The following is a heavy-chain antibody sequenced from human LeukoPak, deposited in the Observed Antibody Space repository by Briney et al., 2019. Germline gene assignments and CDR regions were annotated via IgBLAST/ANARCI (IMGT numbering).Heavy chain of an antibody. D-gene: IGHD6-19*01. CDR2: ISSRSDTL. J-gene: IGHJ6*02. Sequence: GGSLRLSCAASGFTFSTYSMNWVRQAPGKGLEWVSYISSRSDTLYYADSVEGRFTISRDNAKNTLYLQMNSLRAEDTAVYYCARDRSSPFYYYFYGMDVWGQGTTVSVSS. CDR1: GFTFSTYS. CDR3: ARDRSSPFYYYFYGMDV. V-gene: IGHV3-48*01.